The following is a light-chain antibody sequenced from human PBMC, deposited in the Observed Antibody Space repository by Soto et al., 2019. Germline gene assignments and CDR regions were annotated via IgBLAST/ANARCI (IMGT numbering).Light chain of an antibody. CDR3: QQRLNWPPG. CDR1: QSVGNSY. V-gene: IGKV3-11*01. CDR2: DAS. Sequence: EIVLTQSPGTLSLSPGERATLSCRASQSVGNSYLAWYQQKPGQAPRLLIYDASNRATGVPARFSGSRSGTDFTLTISDLEPADFGLYYCQQRLNWPPGFGQGTKVEIK. J-gene: IGKJ1*01.